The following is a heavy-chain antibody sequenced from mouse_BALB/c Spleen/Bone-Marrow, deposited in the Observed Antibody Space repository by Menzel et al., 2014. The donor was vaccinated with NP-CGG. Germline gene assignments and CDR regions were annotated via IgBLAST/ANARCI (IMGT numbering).Heavy chain of an antibody. CDR1: GYSFTGYN. V-gene: IGHV1-39*01. Sequence: VQLQQPGPELEKPGASVKISCKASGYSFTGYNMNWVKQSNGKSLEWIGNIDPYYGNTTYNQKFKGKATLTVDKSSSPAYMHLKSLTSEDSVVYYCAIKSYEGGFAYWGQGTLVTVSA. CDR2: IDPYYGNT. D-gene: IGHD2-3*01. CDR3: AIKSYEGGFAY. J-gene: IGHJ3*01.